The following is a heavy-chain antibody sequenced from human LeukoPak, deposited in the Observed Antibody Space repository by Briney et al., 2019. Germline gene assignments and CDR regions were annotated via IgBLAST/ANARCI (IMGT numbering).Heavy chain of an antibody. D-gene: IGHD3-16*01. J-gene: IGHJ4*02. CDR3: TTFYTVITFGFVS. V-gene: IGHV3-15*01. CDR1: GFIFSNAW. CDR2: IKSKTDGGTT. Sequence: GGSLRLSCAASGFIFSNAWMSWVRQAPGKGLEWVGRIKSKTDGGTTDYAAPVKGRFTISRDDSKSTLYLQMNSLKTEDTAVYYCTTFYTVITFGFVSWGQGTLVTVSS.